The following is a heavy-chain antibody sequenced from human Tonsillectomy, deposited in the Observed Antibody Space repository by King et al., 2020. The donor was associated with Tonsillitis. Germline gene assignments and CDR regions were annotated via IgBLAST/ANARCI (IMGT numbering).Heavy chain of an antibody. D-gene: IGHD1-26*01. CDR1: GFTFSLYG. Sequence: VQLVESGGGLVKPGGSLRISCAASGFTFSLYGLNWVRQAPGKGLEWVSSLSSGSTYIYYADSVKGRFTISRDNAKNSLYLQMNSLRAEDKGVYYCARGSSSVLHTYYFDYWGQGTPVTVSS. V-gene: IGHV3-21*01. J-gene: IGHJ4*02. CDR3: ARGSSSVLHTYYFDY. CDR2: LSSGSTYI.